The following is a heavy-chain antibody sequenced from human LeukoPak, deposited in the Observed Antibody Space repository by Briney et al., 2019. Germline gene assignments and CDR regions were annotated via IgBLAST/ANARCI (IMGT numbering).Heavy chain of an antibody. CDR1: GYTFTSYD. CDR2: MNPNSGNT. J-gene: IGHJ6*03. CDR3: ARGIAARNGRPYYYYYYMDV. D-gene: IGHD6-6*01. Sequence: ASVKVSYKASGYTFTSYDINWVRQATGQGLEWMGWMNPNSGNTGYAQKFQGRVTMTRNTSISTAYMELSSLRSEDTAVYYCARGIAARNGRPYYYYYYMDVWGKGTTVTVSS. V-gene: IGHV1-8*01.